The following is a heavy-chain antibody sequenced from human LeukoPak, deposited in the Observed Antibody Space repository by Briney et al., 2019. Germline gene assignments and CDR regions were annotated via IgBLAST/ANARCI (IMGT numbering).Heavy chain of an antibody. J-gene: IGHJ4*02. D-gene: IGHD6-19*01. Sequence: PGGSLRLSCAASGFTFSSYAMSWVRQAPGKGLEWVSAISGSGGSTYYADSVKGRFTISRDNSKNTLYLQMNSLRAEDTAVYYCAKADSSGWLGKYYFDYWGQGTLATVSS. CDR3: AKADSSGWLGKYYFDY. CDR2: ISGSGGST. CDR1: GFTFSSYA. V-gene: IGHV3-23*01.